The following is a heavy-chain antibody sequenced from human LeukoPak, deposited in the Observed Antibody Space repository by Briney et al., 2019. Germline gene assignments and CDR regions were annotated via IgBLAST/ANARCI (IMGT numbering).Heavy chain of an antibody. CDR1: GYTFISYY. D-gene: IGHD1-26*01. CDR2: INPSGGST. J-gene: IGHJ6*02. V-gene: IGHV1-46*01. Sequence: ASVKVSCKASGYTFISYYMHWVRQAPGQGLEWMGIINPSGGSTSYAQKFQGRVTMTRDTSTSTVYMELSSLRSEDTAVYYCARDGRGSYANTYYYYGMDVWGQGTTVTVSS. CDR3: ARDGRGSYANTYYYYGMDV.